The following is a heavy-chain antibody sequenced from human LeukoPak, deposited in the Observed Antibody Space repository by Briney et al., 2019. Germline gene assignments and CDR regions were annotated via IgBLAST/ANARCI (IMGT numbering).Heavy chain of an antibody. J-gene: IGHJ4*02. CDR2: INHSGST. CDR1: GGSFSGYY. D-gene: IGHD6-13*01. CDR3: ARRIAAAGMRYFDY. V-gene: IGHV4-34*01. Sequence: SETLSLTCAVYGGSFSGYYWSWIRQPSGKGLEWIGEINHSGSTNYNPSLKSRVTISVDTSKNQFSLKLSSVTAADTAVYYCARRIAAAGMRYFDYWGQGTLVTVSS.